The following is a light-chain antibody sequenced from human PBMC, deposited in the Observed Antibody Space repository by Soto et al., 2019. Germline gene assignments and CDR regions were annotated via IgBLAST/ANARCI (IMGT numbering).Light chain of an antibody. J-gene: IGKJ1*01. CDR1: QSVTSSF. V-gene: IGKV3-20*01. Sequence: ELVLTQSPGTLSLSPGERATLSCRASQSVTSSFLAWYQQKPGQAPRLLIFGASNRATGIPDRFSGSGSGTDFTLTISRLEPEDFAVYYCQQYGSSPLWTFGQGTEVEIK. CDR3: QQYGSSPLWT. CDR2: GAS.